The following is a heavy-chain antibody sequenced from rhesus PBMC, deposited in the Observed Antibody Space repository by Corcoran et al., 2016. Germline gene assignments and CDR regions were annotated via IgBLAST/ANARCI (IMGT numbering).Heavy chain of an antibody. CDR2: IYGSSGST. CDR3: ARSPPAQYYFDY. V-gene: IGHV4-76*01. CDR1: GFSISSGYD. J-gene: IGHJ4*01. Sequence: QVQLQESGPGVVKPSETLSLTCAVSGFSISSGYDWSWIRQPPGKGLEWSWYIYGSSGSTNYNPSLKNQLRISKATSETQFSLRLSSVTAADTAVYYCARSPPAQYYFDYWGQGVLVTVSS.